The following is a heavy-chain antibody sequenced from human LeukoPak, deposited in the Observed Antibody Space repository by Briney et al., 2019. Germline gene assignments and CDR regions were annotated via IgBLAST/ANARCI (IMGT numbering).Heavy chain of an antibody. CDR1: GITLSNYG. CDR2: ISGGGSDT. V-gene: IGHV3-23*01. D-gene: IGHD2-8*01. CDR3: AKTSGYTYANKNDY. J-gene: IGHJ4*02. Sequence: PGGSLRLSCAVSGITLSNYGMSWVRQAPGKGLEWVSTISGGGSDTYYADSVKGRFTISRDNSKNTLFLQVNSLRAEDTAIYYCAKTSGYTYANKNDYWGQGTLVTVSS.